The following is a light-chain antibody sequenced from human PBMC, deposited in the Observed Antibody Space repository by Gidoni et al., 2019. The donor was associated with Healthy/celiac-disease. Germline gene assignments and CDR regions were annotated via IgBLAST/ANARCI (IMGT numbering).Light chain of an antibody. CDR2: SNN. CDR3: AAWDDSLNGHWV. V-gene: IGLV1-44*01. Sequence: QSVLTQPPSASGTPGQRVTISCSGSSSNIGSNTVNWYQQLPGTAPKLLIYSNNQRPSGFPDRVSGSKSGTSASLAISGLQSEDEADYYCAAWDDSLNGHWVFGGGTKLTVL. CDR1: SSNIGSNT. J-gene: IGLJ3*02.